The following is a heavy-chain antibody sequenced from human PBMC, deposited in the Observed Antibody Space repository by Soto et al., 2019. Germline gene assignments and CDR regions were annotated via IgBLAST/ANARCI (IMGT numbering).Heavy chain of an antibody. CDR1: GFTFSSYG. CDR3: AKDRLRYYYYGMDV. J-gene: IGHJ6*02. D-gene: IGHD6-25*01. V-gene: IGHV3-30*18. CDR2: ISYDGSNK. Sequence: GGSLRLSCAASGFTFSSYGMHWVRQAPGKGLEWVAVISYDGSNKYYADSVKGRFTISRDNSKNTLYLQMNSLRAEDTAVYYCAKDRLRYYYYGMDVWGQGTTVTVSS.